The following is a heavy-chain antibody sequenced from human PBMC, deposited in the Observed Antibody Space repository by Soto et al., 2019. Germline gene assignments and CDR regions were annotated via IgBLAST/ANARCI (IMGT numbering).Heavy chain of an antibody. Sequence: PGGSLRLSCAASGFTFSSHDMHWVRQATGKGLEWVLEIGTAGDTYYPGSVEGRFTISRDNAKNSLYLQMNSLRAGDTAVYYCARAISGTTAALDLWGHGTMVTVSS. CDR2: IGTAGDT. CDR3: ARAISGTTAALDL. J-gene: IGHJ3*01. D-gene: IGHD1-7*01. V-gene: IGHV3-13*01. CDR1: GFTFSSHD.